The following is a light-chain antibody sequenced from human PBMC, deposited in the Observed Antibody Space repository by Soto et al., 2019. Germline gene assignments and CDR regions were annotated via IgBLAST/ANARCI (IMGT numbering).Light chain of an antibody. CDR1: HDIGNS. CDR2: DAY. J-gene: IGKJ3*01. Sequence: DIQMTQSPPSLSASVGDRVTITCQASHDIGNSLNWYQDKPGQAPKLVIYDAYNLETGVPSTFSGNGYGTDFTFTISSLRPDDIATYYCQKSDHLPLFGPGTKVD. CDR3: QKSDHLPL. V-gene: IGKV1-33*01.